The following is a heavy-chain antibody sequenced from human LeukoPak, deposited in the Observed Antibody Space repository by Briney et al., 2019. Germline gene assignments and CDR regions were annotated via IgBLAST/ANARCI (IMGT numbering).Heavy chain of an antibody. V-gene: IGHV3-30*18. CDR1: GFTFSTYG. D-gene: IGHD3-10*01. CDR2: ISYDGSNK. J-gene: IGHJ4*02. Sequence: GGSLRLSCAASGFTFSTYGMHWVRQAPGKGLEWGAVISYDGSNKYYADSVKGRFTISRDNSKNTLYLQMNSLRAGDTAVYYCSKDYSLTFYYADYWGQGTLVTVSS. CDR3: SKDYSLTFYYADY.